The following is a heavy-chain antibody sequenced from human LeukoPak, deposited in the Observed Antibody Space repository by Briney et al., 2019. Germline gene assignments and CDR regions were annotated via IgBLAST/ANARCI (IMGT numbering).Heavy chain of an antibody. Sequence: ASVKVSCKASGYTFTNYYMHWVRQAPGQGLEWMGLSNPTGSSTNYAQKFPGRVTMTRDTSTTTVYMELSSLRSEDTAVYYCAREESGGYFDYWGQGTLVTVSS. V-gene: IGHV1-46*01. CDR1: GYTFTNYY. D-gene: IGHD2-8*02. CDR3: AREESGGYFDY. CDR2: SNPTGSST. J-gene: IGHJ4*02.